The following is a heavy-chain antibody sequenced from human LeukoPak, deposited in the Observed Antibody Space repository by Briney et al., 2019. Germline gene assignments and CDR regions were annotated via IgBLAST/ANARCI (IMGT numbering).Heavy chain of an antibody. Sequence: GGSLRLSCAASGFTFSFYWMHWVRQAPGKGLVWVSRINTDGDVTNYADSVKGRFTISRDNAKNTLYLQMNSLRAEDTAVYYCARDAAWRRYSYGYFVWGQGTLVTVSS. CDR2: INTDGDVT. CDR3: ARDAAWRRYSYGYFV. CDR1: GFTFSFYW. D-gene: IGHD5-18*01. J-gene: IGHJ4*02. V-gene: IGHV3-74*01.